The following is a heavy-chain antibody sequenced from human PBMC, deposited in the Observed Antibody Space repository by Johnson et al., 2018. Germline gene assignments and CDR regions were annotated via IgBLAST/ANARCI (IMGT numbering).Heavy chain of an antibody. CDR2: IYYSGST. V-gene: IGHV4-39*01. CDR3: ASPRSGWEDSFGH. D-gene: IGHD6-19*01. CDR1: GGSIVSSSYY. Sequence: QVQLQESGPGLVKPSETXSLTCIVSGGSIVSSSYYWGWIRQSPGKALEWLGSIYYSGSTSYNPSPESRVTISVDTSENQFSLKLTSVTAADTAVYYCASPRSGWEDSFGHWGQGTLVTVSS. J-gene: IGHJ4*02.